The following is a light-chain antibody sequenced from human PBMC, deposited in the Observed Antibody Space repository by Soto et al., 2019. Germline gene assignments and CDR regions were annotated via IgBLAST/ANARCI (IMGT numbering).Light chain of an antibody. V-gene: IGLV2-8*01. Sequence: QSVLTQPPSASGSPGQSVTISCTGTSSDIGAYDYVSWYQQHPGKAPKLMIYEVTKRPSGVPDRFSGSKSGNTASLTISSLQFEDEADYYCCSYTTTYTLVFGGGTKLTVL. J-gene: IGLJ3*02. CDR3: CSYTTTYTLV. CDR1: SSDIGAYDY. CDR2: EVT.